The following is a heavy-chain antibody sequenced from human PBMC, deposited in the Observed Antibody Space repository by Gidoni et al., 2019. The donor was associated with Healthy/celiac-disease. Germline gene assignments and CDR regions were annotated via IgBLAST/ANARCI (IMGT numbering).Heavy chain of an antibody. CDR1: GFTFSSYA. D-gene: IGHD6-13*01. J-gene: IGHJ4*02. Sequence: QVQLVESGVGVVQPGRSLRLSCAASGFTFSSYAMPWVRQAPGKGREWVAVISYDGSNKYYADSVKGRFTISRDNSKNTLYLQMNSLRAEDTAVYYCARDSSSWSLDYWGQGTLVTVSS. CDR3: ARDSSSWSLDY. CDR2: ISYDGSNK. V-gene: IGHV3-30-3*01.